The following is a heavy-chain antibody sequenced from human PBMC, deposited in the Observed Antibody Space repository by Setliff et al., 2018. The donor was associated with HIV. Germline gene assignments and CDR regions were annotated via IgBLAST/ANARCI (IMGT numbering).Heavy chain of an antibody. J-gene: IGHJ1*01. D-gene: IGHD2-15*01. CDR3: ARDPYCSGDGCFRYYQH. V-gene: IGHV4-31*03. Sequence: SETLSLTCTVSGGSVSSGGYYWSWIRQHPGRGLEWIGYIYYSGSTYYNPSLKSRVRISVDTSKNQFSLNLSSVAAADTAIYFCARDPYCSGDGCFRYYQHWGRGTLVTVSS. CDR2: IYYSGST. CDR1: GGSVSSGGYY.